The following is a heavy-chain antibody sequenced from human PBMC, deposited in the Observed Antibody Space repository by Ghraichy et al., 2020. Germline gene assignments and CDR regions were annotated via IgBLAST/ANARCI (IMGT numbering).Heavy chain of an antibody. D-gene: IGHD2-2*02. V-gene: IGHV4-39*01. CDR3: ARLVPDATPVDFGF. J-gene: IGHJ4*02. Sequence: SETLSLTCTVSGGSITSSRYRWGWLRQPPGKGLEWIGNVFYKGRVGNNADYNPSLRSRVTISLDTSEKQFSLKLRSVTAADTAVYYCARLVPDATPVDFGFWGQGTLVTVSS. CDR1: GGSITSSRYR. CDR2: VFYKGRVGNNA.